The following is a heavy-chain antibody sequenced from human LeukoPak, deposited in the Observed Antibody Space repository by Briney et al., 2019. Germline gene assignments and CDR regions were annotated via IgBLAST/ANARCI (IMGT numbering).Heavy chain of an antibody. J-gene: IGHJ6*02. D-gene: IGHD3-9*01. V-gene: IGHV3-9*01. CDR3: AKGVGYFDWVYGMDV. CDR1: GFTFDDYA. CDR2: ISWNSGSI. Sequence: GGSLRLSCAASGFTFDDYAMHWVRQAPGKGLEWVSGISWNSGSIGYADSVKGRFTISRDNAKNSLYLQMNSLRAEDTALYYCAKGVGYFDWVYGMDVWGQGTTVTVSS.